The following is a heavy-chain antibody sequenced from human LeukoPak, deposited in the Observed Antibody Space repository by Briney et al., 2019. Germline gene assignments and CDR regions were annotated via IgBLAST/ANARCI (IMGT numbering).Heavy chain of an antibody. D-gene: IGHD3-3*02. V-gene: IGHV1-2*02. CDR3: ERDISASYATFDH. Sequence: GASVKVSCKASGYNFIDYYIHWVRQAPGQGPEWMGWINPGSGDTKSSQRFQGRVIMTRDMSVRTAYMELNRLRSDDTAVYFCERDISASYATFDHWGPGARVTVSS. CDR2: INPGSGDT. J-gene: IGHJ4*02. CDR1: GYNFIDYY.